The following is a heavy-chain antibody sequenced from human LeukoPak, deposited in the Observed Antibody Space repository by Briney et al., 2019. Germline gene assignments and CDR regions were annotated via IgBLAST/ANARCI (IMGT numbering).Heavy chain of an antibody. Sequence: PSETLSLTCTVSGGSISSSSYYWGWIRRPPGKGLEWTGEINHSGSTNYNPSLKSRVTISVDTSKNQFSLKLSSVTAADTAVYYCARQYRRYSSSQGYYYYMDVWGKGTTVTISS. CDR3: ARQYRRYSSSQGYYYYMDV. V-gene: IGHV4-39*01. D-gene: IGHD6-13*01. CDR1: GGSISSSSYY. CDR2: INHSGST. J-gene: IGHJ6*03.